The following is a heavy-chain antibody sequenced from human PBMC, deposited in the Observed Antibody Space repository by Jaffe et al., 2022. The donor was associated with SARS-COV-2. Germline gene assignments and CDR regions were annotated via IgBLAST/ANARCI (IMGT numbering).Heavy chain of an antibody. CDR2: ISYDGSNK. CDR3: AKDNSGSYEDAFDI. J-gene: IGHJ3*02. V-gene: IGHV3-30*18. D-gene: IGHD1-26*01. Sequence: QVQLVESGGGVVQPGRSLRLSCAASGFTFSSYGMHWVRQAPGKGLEWVAVISYDGSNKYYADSVKGRFTISRDNSKNTLYLQMNSLRAEDTAVYYCAKDNSGSYEDAFDIWGQGTMVTVSS. CDR1: GFTFSSYG.